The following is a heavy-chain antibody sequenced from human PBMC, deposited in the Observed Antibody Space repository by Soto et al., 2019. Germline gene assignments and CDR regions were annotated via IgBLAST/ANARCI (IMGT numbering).Heavy chain of an antibody. CDR3: ATGPLFRSSRWYGGFDY. Sequence: ASVKVSCKVSGYTLTELSMHWVRQAPGKGLEWMGGFDPEDGETIYAQKFQGRVTMTEDTSTDTAYMELSSLRSEDTAVYYCATGPLFRSSRWYGGFDYWGQGTLVTVSS. CDR2: FDPEDGET. CDR1: GYTLTELS. D-gene: IGHD6-13*01. J-gene: IGHJ4*02. V-gene: IGHV1-24*01.